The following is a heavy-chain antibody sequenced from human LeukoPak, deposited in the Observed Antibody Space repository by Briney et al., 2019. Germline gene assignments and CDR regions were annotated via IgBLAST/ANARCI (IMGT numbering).Heavy chain of an antibody. Sequence: GGSLRLSCAASGFTVSSNYMSWVRQAPGKGPEWVSDISRGGATSYSDSVKGRFTISRDNSKNTLYVQMNSLGADDTAVYYCAGSYGKGALDIWGQGAMVTVSS. CDR2: ISRGGAT. J-gene: IGHJ3*02. CDR3: AGSYGKGALDI. D-gene: IGHD3-16*01. V-gene: IGHV3-53*01. CDR1: GFTVSSNY.